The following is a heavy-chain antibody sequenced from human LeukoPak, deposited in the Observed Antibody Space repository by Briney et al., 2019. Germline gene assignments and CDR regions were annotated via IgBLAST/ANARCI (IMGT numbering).Heavy chain of an antibody. J-gene: IGHJ1*01. D-gene: IGHD3-22*01. CDR1: GGSISGGDYY. V-gene: IGHV4-30-4*01. Sequence: SQTLSLTCTVSGGSISGGDYYWSWIRQPPGKGLEWIGYIYYSRSTYYNPSLKSRVTISVDTSKNQFSLKLSSVIAADTAVYYCARGGVGNYYDSSGKRYFQHWGQGTLVTVSS. CDR2: IYYSRST. CDR3: ARGGVGNYYDSSGKRYFQH.